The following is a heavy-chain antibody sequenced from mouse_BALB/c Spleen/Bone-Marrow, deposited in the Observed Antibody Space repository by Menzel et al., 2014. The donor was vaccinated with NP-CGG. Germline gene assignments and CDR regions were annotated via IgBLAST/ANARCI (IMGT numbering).Heavy chain of an antibody. D-gene: IGHD2-1*01. CDR2: INPSTGYT. V-gene: IGHV1-7*01. CDR3: ARSYGNYVDY. Sequence: QVQLQQSGAELAKPGAPVKMSCKASGYTFTNYWMHWVKQRPGQGLEWIGYINPSTGYTDCNQKFKDKATLTADKSSSTAYMQLSSLTSEDSAVYYCARSYGNYVDYWGQGTTLTVSS. CDR1: GYTFTNYW. J-gene: IGHJ2*01.